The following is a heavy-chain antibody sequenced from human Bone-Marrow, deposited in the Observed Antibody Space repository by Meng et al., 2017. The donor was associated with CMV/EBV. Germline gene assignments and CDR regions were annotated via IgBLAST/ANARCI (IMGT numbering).Heavy chain of an antibody. CDR3: ARRDAINYYYGLAV. CDR2: ISISGSTI. Sequence: GGSLRLSCAASGFTFSDYYMSWIRQAPGEGLECVSYISISGSTIYYADSVKGRFTISRDSAKNSLYLQMNSLRAEDTAVYYCARRDAINYYYGLAVWGQGHTVTCSS. J-gene: IGHJ6*01. V-gene: IGHV3-11*04. CDR1: GFTFSDYY. D-gene: IGHD2-8*01.